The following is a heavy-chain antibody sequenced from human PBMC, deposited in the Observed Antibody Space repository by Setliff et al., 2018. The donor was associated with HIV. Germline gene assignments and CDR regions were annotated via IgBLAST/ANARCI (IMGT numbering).Heavy chain of an antibody. CDR2: ISAYNGDT. CDR1: GYTFTSCF. J-gene: IGHJ4*02. Sequence: GASVKVSCKASGYTFTSCFLHWVRQAPGQGLEWMGWISAYNGDTKYSQTFQGRVTMTTDTSTATAFMELSSLRSEDTAVYYCARAHLTGTTVGLADYWGQGTLVTVSS. CDR3: ARAHLTGTTVGLADY. D-gene: IGHD1-7*01. V-gene: IGHV1-18*04.